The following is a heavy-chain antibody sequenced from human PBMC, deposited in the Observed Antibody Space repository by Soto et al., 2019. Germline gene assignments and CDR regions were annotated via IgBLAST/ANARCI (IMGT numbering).Heavy chain of an antibody. V-gene: IGHV3-74*01. CDR2: INSDGSST. CDR1: GSTFSNDW. CDR3: ARDRSYSLDV. J-gene: IGHJ6*02. Sequence: EVQLVGSGGGLLQPGGSLRLSCAVSGSTFSNDWMHWVRQGPGKGLVWVSHINSDGSSTNYADFVKGRFTIARDNAKNTVYLQMNSLRAEDTAVYYCARDRSYSLDVWGQGTTVTVSS.